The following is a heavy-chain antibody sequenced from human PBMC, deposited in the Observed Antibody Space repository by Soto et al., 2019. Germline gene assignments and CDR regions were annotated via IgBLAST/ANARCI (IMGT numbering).Heavy chain of an antibody. CDR3: ARGRRDIVVVVAARRPWFDP. Sequence: PSETLSLTCAVYGGSFSGYYWSWIRQPPGKGLEWIGEINHSGSTNYNPSLKSRVTISVDTSKNQFSLKLSSVTAADTAVYYCARGRRDIVVVVAARRPWFDPWGQGTLVT. D-gene: IGHD2-15*01. CDR2: INHSGST. V-gene: IGHV4-34*01. J-gene: IGHJ5*02. CDR1: GGSFSGYY.